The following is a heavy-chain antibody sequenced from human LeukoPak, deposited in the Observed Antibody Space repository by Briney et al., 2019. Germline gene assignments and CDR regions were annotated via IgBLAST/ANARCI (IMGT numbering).Heavy chain of an antibody. D-gene: IGHD5/OR15-5a*01. Sequence: GSLRLFFAASGFTFYYYAMHRVRPTSGEGLGWVSLISGDGGNTYYADSMKGRFTISRGNSKYSLYLQMNSLRSEDTALYYCAKDRGKRGVYYFDYWGQGTLVTVSS. CDR1: GFTFYYYA. V-gene: IGHV3-43*02. CDR3: AKDRGKRGVYYFDY. J-gene: IGHJ4*02. CDR2: ISGDGGNT.